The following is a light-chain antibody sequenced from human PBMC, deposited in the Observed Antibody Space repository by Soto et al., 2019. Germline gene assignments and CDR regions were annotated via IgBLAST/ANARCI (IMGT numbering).Light chain of an antibody. CDR1: QAINNY. V-gene: IGKV1-33*01. CDR2: DAS. J-gene: IGKJ4*01. Sequence: DIQMTQSPSSLSASVGDRITITCQASQAINNYLNWYQQKPGKAPKLLIFDASSLVTGVPSRFSGGGSGTDFSFTISGLQPEDMATYYCQQFDNVPPTFGGGTKVEIK. CDR3: QQFDNVPPT.